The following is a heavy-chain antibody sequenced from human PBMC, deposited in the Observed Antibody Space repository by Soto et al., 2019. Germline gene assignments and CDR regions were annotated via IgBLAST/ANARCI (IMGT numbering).Heavy chain of an antibody. J-gene: IGHJ4*02. D-gene: IGHD6-13*01. Sequence: GGSLRLSCAASGFTFSSYSMNWVRQAPGKGLEWVSSISSSSSYIYYADSVKGRFTISRDNAKNSRYLQMNSLRAEDTAVYYCATRSAAAGTFGLGIYYFDYWGQGTLVTVSS. CDR2: ISSSSSYI. CDR3: ATRSAAAGTFGLGIYYFDY. CDR1: GFTFSSYS. V-gene: IGHV3-21*01.